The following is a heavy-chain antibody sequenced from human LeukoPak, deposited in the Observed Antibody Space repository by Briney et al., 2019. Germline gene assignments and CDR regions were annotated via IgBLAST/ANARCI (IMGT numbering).Heavy chain of an antibody. D-gene: IGHD3-9*01. CDR2: INSDGSST. V-gene: IGHV3-74*01. CDR1: GFTFSSYW. CDR3: AREYYDILTGYLFDY. Sequence: GGSLRLSCAASGFTFSSYWMHWVRQAPGKGLVWVSRINSDGSSTSYADSVKGRFTISRDNAKNTLYLQMNSLRAEDTAVYYCAREYYDILTGYLFDYWGQGTLVTVSS. J-gene: IGHJ4*02.